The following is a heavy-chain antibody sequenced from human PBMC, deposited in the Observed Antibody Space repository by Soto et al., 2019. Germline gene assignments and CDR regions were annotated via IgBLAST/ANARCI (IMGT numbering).Heavy chain of an antibody. CDR2: SLPIFGTT. CDR3: ARGGLYTKSYFYYGMDV. D-gene: IGHD2-2*02. J-gene: IGHJ6*02. CDR1: GGNFSTYS. Sequence: QVQLGQSGAEVKKPGASVKVSCQASGGNFSTYSISWVRQAPGQGLEGMGESLPIFGTTHCAQNFQGRVTITADESTSTVYRELSSLRYDYTALYYCARGGLYTKSYFYYGMDVWGQGTTVTVSS. V-gene: IGHV1-69*01.